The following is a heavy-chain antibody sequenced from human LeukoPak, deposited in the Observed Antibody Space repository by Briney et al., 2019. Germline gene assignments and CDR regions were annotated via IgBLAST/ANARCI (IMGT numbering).Heavy chain of an antibody. Sequence: SETLSLTCTVSGSSITSDYYWGWIRQPPGKGLEWIGSMYHSGSTYYNPSLKSRVTISVDTSKNQFSLKLSSVTAADTAVYYCARKGATVTTPFDYWGQGTLVTVSS. CDR3: ARKGATVTTPFDY. V-gene: IGHV4-38-2*02. D-gene: IGHD4-17*01. J-gene: IGHJ4*02. CDR2: MYHSGST. CDR1: GSSITSDYY.